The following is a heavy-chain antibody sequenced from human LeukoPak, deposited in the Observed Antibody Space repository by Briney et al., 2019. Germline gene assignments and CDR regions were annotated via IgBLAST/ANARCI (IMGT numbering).Heavy chain of an antibody. J-gene: IGHJ4*02. V-gene: IGHV3-7*01. D-gene: IGHD3-22*01. CDR2: IKPDGSLQ. CDR3: ATSYDSSGCD. CDR1: GFIFSSFW. Sequence: GGSLRLSCTASGFIFSSFWMAGVRRAPGKGLEWVANIKPDGSLQFYGDSVKGRFTISRDNAKNSLYLQMNNLRAEDTALYYCATSYDSSGCDWGQGTLVTVSS.